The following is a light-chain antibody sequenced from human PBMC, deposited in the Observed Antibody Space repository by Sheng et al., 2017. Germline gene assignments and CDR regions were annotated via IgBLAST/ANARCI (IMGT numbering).Light chain of an antibody. J-gene: IGKJ4*01. CDR1: QSVSSN. Sequence: ETVLTQSPGTLSLSPGERATLSCRASQSVSSNLAWYQQKPGQAPRLLIYGASTRATGIPARFSGSGSGTEFTLTISSLQSEDFAVYYCQQYNNWPSLTFGGGTKVEIK. CDR2: GAS. V-gene: IGKV3-15*01. CDR3: QQYNNWPSLT.